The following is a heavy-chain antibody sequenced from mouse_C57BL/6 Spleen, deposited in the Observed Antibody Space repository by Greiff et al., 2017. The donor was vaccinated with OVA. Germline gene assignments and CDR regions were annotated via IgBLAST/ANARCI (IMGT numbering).Heavy chain of an antibody. J-gene: IGHJ4*01. CDR3: ARIYYDYDEVFYYAMDY. Sequence: VQLQQSGAELVKPGASVKISCKASGYAFSSYWMNWVKQRPGKGLEWIGQIYPGDGDTNYNGKVKGKATLTADKSSSTAYMQLSSLTSEDSAVYFCARIYYDYDEVFYYAMDYWGQGTSVTVSS. D-gene: IGHD2-4*01. CDR2: IYPGDGDT. CDR1: GYAFSSYW. V-gene: IGHV1-80*01.